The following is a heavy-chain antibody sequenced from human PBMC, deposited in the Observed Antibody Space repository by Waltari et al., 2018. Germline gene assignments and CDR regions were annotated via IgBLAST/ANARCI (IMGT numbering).Heavy chain of an antibody. CDR1: GGTFSSYA. V-gene: IGHV1-69*12. CDR3: AREEGSYGSGSYYEG. J-gene: IGHJ4*02. CDR2: FIPILGTA. D-gene: IGHD3-10*01. Sequence: QVQLVQSGAEVKKPGSSVKVSCKASGGTFSSYAISWVRQAPGQGLEWMGGFIPILGTANNAQKFKGRVRITADESTSTAYMELGSLRSEDTAVYYWAREEGSYGSGSYYEGWGQGTLVTVSS.